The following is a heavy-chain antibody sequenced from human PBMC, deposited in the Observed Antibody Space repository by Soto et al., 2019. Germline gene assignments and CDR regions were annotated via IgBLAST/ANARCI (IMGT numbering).Heavy chain of an antibody. D-gene: IGHD1-26*01. CDR1: GFTFTNYA. V-gene: IGHV3-23*01. Sequence: GGSLRLSCAASGFTFTNYAMNWLRQAPGKGLEWVSSICGSGGSTYYADSVKGRFTISRDNSKNTLYLQMNSLSAEDTAVSFCATYSGNYERYGVYYGMDVLGQGTTVTVSS. J-gene: IGHJ6*02. CDR2: ICGSGGST. CDR3: ATYSGNYERYGVYYGMDV.